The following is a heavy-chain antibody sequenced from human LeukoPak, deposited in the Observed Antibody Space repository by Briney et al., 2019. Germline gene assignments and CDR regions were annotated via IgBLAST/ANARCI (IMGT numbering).Heavy chain of an antibody. CDR2: VSFDGNAT. CDR3: MRMRLVSGGNVY. D-gene: IGHD4-23*01. Sequence: GRSLRLSCAASGFTFSNYAMTWVRQAPGKGLEWVSIVSFDGNATFYADSVKGRFIISRDNSKNTLYLQMSSLTTEDTAVYYCMRMRLVSGGNVYWGQGTLVTVSS. J-gene: IGHJ4*02. V-gene: IGHV3-30*04. CDR1: GFTFSNYA.